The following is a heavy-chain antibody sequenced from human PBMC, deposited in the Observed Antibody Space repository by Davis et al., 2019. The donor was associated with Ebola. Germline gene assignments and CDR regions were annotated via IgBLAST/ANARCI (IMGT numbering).Heavy chain of an antibody. D-gene: IGHD5-18*01. CDR2: ISSSSSAR. CDR3: ASAYTYGNFDY. J-gene: IGHJ4*02. CDR1: GFTFITYS. Sequence: GESLKISCAASGFTFITYSMNWVRQAPGKGLEWISYISSSSSARYYADSVKGRFTISRDNAKNSLYLQMNSLTDEDTAVYYCASAYTYGNFDYWGQGTRVTVSS. V-gene: IGHV3-48*02.